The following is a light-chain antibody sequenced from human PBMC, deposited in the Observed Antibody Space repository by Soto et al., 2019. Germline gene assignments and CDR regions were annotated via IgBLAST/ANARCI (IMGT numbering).Light chain of an antibody. CDR2: GAS. J-gene: IGKJ1*01. V-gene: IGKV3-20*01. CDR1: QSVSSSY. CDR3: QQYGRSGT. Sequence: EIVLTQSPGTLSLSPGERATISSRASQSVSSSYLAWYQQKPGQAPRLLIYGASSRATGIPDRFSGSGSGTDFTLTISRLEPEDFAVYYCQQYGRSGTFGQGTKVDI.